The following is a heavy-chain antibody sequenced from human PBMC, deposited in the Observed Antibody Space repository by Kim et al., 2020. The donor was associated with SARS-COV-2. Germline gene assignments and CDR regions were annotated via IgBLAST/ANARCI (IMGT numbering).Heavy chain of an antibody. CDR2: INHSGST. Sequence: SETLSLTCAVSGGSFSGYYWSWIRQPPGKGLEWFGEINHSGSTNYNPSLKSRVTISVDTYKNQFSLKLSSVTAADTAVYYCARAPLYYYDSANWFDPWGQGTLVTVSS. CDR1: GGSFSGYY. J-gene: IGHJ5*02. V-gene: IGHV4-34*01. CDR3: ARAPLYYYDSANWFDP. D-gene: IGHD3-22*01.